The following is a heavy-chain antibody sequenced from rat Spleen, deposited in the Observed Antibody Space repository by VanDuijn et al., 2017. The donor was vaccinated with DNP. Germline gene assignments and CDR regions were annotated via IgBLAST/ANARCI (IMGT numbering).Heavy chain of an antibody. CDR2: ITSSGSDT. D-gene: IGHD1-7*01. Sequence: EVQLVESGGGLVQPGRSLKLSCVASGFTFNNYWMTWIRQVPGKGLEWFASITSSGSDTYYPDSVKGRFTVSRDNAKSSLYLQMNSLKSEDTATYYCARALWVSWYFDFWGPGTMVTVSS. J-gene: IGHJ1*01. CDR1: GFTFNNYW. CDR3: ARALWVSWYFDF. V-gene: IGHV5-31*01.